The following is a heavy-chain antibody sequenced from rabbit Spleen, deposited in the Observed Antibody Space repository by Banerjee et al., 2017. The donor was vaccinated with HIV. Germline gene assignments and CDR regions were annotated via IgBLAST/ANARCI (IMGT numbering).Heavy chain of an antibody. D-gene: IGHD1-1*01. CDR3: ARDLTGVIGWNFGW. CDR1: GIDFSSYNF. CDR2: IDIGSRDFT. V-gene: IGHV1S45*01. Sequence: QEQLVESGGGLVTPGASLTLTCKASGIDFSSYNFICWVRQAPGKGQEWIACIDIGSRDFTYYASWAKGRFTFSKTSSTTVTLQVTSLTAADTATYFCARDLTGVIGWNFGWWGPGTLVTVS. J-gene: IGHJ4*01.